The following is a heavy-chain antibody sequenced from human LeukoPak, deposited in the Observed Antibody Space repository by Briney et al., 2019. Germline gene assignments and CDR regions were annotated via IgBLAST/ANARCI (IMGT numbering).Heavy chain of an antibody. V-gene: IGHV4-39*01. CDR2: IYYSGGT. CDR3: ARHLLSSGYYYVGGYYYCDY. J-gene: IGHJ4*02. Sequence: PSETLSLTCTVSGGSISSSSYYWGWIRQPPGKGLEWIGSIYYSGGTFYNPSLKSRVTISVDTSKNQLSLKVSSVTAADTAVDYCARHLLSSGYYYVGGYYYCDYWGQGTLVTVSS. D-gene: IGHD3-22*01. CDR1: GGSISSSSYY.